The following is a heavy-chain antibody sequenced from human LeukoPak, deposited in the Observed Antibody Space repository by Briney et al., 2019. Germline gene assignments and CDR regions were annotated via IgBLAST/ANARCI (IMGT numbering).Heavy chain of an antibody. D-gene: IGHD6-19*01. Sequence: SGPTLVKPTQTLTLTCTFSGFSLSTSGVGVGWIRQPPGKGLEWIGYISYSGSTNYDPPLKSRVTISLDTSKNQFSLKLSSVTAADTAVYYCARLNTVTGTVGWFDPWGQGTLVTVSS. CDR1: GFSLSTSGVG. J-gene: IGHJ5*02. V-gene: IGHV4-61*08. CDR3: ARLNTVTGTVGWFDP. CDR2: ISYSGST.